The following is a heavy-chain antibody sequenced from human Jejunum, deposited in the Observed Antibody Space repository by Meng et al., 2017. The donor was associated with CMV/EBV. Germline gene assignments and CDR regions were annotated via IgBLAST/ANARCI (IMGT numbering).Heavy chain of an antibody. Sequence: SGDSITNNLYYWNWLRQTPGKGLEWIGYIYDSGATHYNPSLKGRATMSVDTSKNQFSLNLKSVTAADTAIYYCVGNYDVHQNWFDPWGRGTLVTVSS. CDR1: GDSITNNLYY. V-gene: IGHV4-30-4*01. CDR3: VGNYDVHQNWFDP. D-gene: IGHD3-10*02. CDR2: IYDSGAT. J-gene: IGHJ5*02.